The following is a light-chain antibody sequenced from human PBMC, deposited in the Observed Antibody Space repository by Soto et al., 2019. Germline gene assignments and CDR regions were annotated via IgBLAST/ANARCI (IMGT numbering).Light chain of an antibody. CDR3: QRYNDWPPWT. CDR1: QNVGTS. V-gene: IGKV3-15*01. Sequence: IGMPQSPSTLSVSPGERSTVFCIASQNVGTSLAWYQQIPGQPPRLLIHGASIRATGVPARFTGSGSGTEFTLTISGLQSEDLAVYYCQRYNDWPPWTFGQGTKVAIK. CDR2: GAS. J-gene: IGKJ1*01.